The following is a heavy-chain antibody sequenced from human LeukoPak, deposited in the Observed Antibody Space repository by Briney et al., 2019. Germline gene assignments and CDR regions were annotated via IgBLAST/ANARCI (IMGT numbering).Heavy chain of an antibody. Sequence: ASVKVSCKASGYTFSNSYIHWVRQAPGQGLEWMGISTPNRDSTTPAQKFQGRVTLTRDTSTSTVYMELSSLRSEDTAVYYCARSRSKVNYGSGSMAFDIWGQGTMVTVSS. CDR3: ARSRSKVNYGSGSMAFDI. J-gene: IGHJ3*02. V-gene: IGHV1-46*01. CDR2: STPNRDST. CDR1: GYTFSNSY. D-gene: IGHD3-10*01.